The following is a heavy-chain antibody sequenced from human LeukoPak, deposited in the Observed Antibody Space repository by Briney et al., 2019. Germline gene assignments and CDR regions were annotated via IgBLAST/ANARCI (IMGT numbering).Heavy chain of an antibody. CDR3: AGDYLYHYASGSYRFFDY. D-gene: IGHD3-10*01. CDR2: IKEDGSEQ. V-gene: IGHV3-7*01. Sequence: GGSLRLSCAASGLTFSFYWMSWVHQAPGKGLEWAASIKEDGSEQYYVDSVKGRFTISRDNAKNSLYLQMNSLRAEDTAVYYCAGDYLYHYASGSYRFFDYWGQGTLVTVSS. CDR1: GLTFSFYW. J-gene: IGHJ4*02.